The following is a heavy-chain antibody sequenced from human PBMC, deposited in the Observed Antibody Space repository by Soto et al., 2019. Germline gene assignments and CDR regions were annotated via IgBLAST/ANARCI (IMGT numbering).Heavy chain of an antibody. D-gene: IGHD6-13*01. Sequence: QVTLKESGPVLVKPTETLTLTCTVSGFSLSNARMGVSWIRQPPGKALEWLAHIFSNDEKSYSTSLKSRLTISKDTSKSQVVLTMTNMDPVDTATYYCARFRPLGIAAAVTGEGWFDPWGQGTLVTVSS. CDR3: ARFRPLGIAAAVTGEGWFDP. J-gene: IGHJ5*02. V-gene: IGHV2-26*01. CDR1: GFSLSNARMG. CDR2: IFSNDEK.